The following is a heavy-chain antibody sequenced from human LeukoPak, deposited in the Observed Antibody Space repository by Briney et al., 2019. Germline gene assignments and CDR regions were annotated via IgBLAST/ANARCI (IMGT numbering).Heavy chain of an antibody. CDR2: IYYSGNT. CDR1: GGSISSGDYY. D-gene: IGHD3-9*01. Sequence: SETLSLTCTVSGGSISSGDYYWNWIRQPPGKGLEWIGYIYYSGNTYYNPSLKSRITISVDPSKNQFSLNLSSVTAADTAVYYCARGPPDYDILTGYPSAHYFNYWGQGTLVTVSS. J-gene: IGHJ4*02. CDR3: ARGPPDYDILTGYPSAHYFNY. V-gene: IGHV4-30-4*01.